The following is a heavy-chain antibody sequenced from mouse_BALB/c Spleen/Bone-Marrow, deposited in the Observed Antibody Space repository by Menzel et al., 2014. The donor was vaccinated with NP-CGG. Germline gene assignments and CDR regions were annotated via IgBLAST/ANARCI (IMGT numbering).Heavy chain of an antibody. D-gene: IGHD1-1*01. CDR1: GFSLTSYG. Sequence: VRLVESGPGLVAPSQSLSITCTVSGFSLTSYGVHWVRQPPGKGLEWLGVIWAGGTTNYNSALMSRLSISKDNSKSQVFLKMNSLQTDDTATYYCARSTTTDYFDYWGQGTTLTVSS. V-gene: IGHV2-9*02. J-gene: IGHJ2*01. CDR3: ARSTTTDYFDY. CDR2: IWAGGTT.